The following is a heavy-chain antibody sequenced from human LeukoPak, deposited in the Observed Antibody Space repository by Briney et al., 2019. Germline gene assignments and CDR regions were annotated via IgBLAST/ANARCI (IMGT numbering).Heavy chain of an antibody. Sequence: ASVKVSCKASGYTFTSYYMHWVRQAPGQGLEWMGIINPSGGSTSYAQKFQGRVTMTRDMSTTTDYMELSSLRSEDTAVYYCARDNSVGDIAWWFDPWGQGTLVTVSS. CDR2: INPSGGST. CDR1: GYTFTSYY. D-gene: IGHD3-16*02. V-gene: IGHV1-46*01. J-gene: IGHJ5*02. CDR3: ARDNSVGDIAWWFDP.